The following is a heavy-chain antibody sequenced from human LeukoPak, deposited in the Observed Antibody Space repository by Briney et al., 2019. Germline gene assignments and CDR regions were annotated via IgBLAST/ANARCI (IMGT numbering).Heavy chain of an antibody. V-gene: IGHV4-39*01. CDR3: ARHEVGGFTYGFSSYGHYFDS. D-gene: IGHD3-16*01. Sequence: SETLSLTCTVPGGSISSSTYYWGWIRQPPGKGLEWIGSMYYSGSTYFNPSLKSRVTISVDTSKNQFSLNLSSVTAADTALYYCARHEVGGFTYGFSSYGHYFDSWAREPWSPSPQ. CDR2: MYYSGST. CDR1: GGSISSSTYY. J-gene: IGHJ4*02.